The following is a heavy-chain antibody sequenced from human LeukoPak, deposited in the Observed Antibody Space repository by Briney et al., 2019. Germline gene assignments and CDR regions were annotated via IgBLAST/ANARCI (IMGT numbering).Heavy chain of an antibody. D-gene: IGHD5-18*01. CDR3: AREMDSYGYVPFDY. J-gene: IGHJ4*02. CDR2: ISSSSSYI. Sequence: GGSLRLSCAASGFTFSSYSMNWVRQAPGKGLEWVSSISSSSSYIYYADSVKGRFTISRDNAKNSLYLQMNSLRAEDTAVYYCAREMDSYGYVPFDYWGQGTLVTVSS. V-gene: IGHV3-21*01. CDR1: GFTFSSYS.